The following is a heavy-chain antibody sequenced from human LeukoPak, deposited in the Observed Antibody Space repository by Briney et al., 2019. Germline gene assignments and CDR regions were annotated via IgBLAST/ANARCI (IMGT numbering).Heavy chain of an antibody. CDR2: ISSSSTYI. D-gene: IGHD1-1*01. J-gene: IGHJ6*03. CDR3: ARDRLLEDRDYSSYYYMDV. CDR1: GYSFNTYS. Sequence: PGGSLRLSCAASGYSFNTYSMNWVRQAPGKGLEWVSSISSSSTYIYYVDSVKGRFTISRDNAKNSVYLQMNSLRVEDTGVYYCARDRLLEDRDYSSYYYMDVWGKGTTVTVSS. V-gene: IGHV3-21*01.